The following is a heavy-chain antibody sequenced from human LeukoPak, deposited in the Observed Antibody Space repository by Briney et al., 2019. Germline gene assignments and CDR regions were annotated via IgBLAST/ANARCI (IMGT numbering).Heavy chain of an antibody. J-gene: IGHJ4*02. D-gene: IGHD4-17*01. V-gene: IGHV4-59*02. CDR3: ARYPGASGDSYYFDY. CDR1: GGSVTTYH. CDR2: IYYSGSI. Sequence: SETLSLTCTVSGGSVTTYHWSWIRQPPGKGLEWIGYIYYSGSINYNPSLNSRVTISLDTSKNEFSLKLRSVTAADTAVYYCARYPGASGDSYYFDYWGQGTRVTVS.